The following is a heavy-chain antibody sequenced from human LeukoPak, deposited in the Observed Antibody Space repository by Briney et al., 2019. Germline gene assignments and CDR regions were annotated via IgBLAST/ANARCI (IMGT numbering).Heavy chain of an antibody. CDR3: ARQYYDNTGYYYFDD. CDR1: GGSITGSSYY. D-gene: IGHD3-22*01. J-gene: IGHJ4*02. Sequence: SETLSLTCTVSGGSITGSSYYWGWIRQPPGKGLEWIGSMYYSGSTYYNPSLKSRLTISVDTSKNQSSLKLTSVTAADTAVYYCARQYYDNTGYYYFDDWGQGTLVTVSS. V-gene: IGHV4-39*01. CDR2: MYYSGST.